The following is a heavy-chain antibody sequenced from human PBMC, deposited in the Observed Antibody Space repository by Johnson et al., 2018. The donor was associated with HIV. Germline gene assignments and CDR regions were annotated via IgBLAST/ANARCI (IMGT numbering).Heavy chain of an antibody. D-gene: IGHD4-17*01. Sequence: VQLVESGGGLVQPGGSLRLSCAASGFTFSSYWMHWVRQAPGKGLVWVSRINGDGSSTSYADSVKGRFTISRDNSKNTLYLQMNSLRAEDTAVYYCARGSGVLTGGDSDAFDIWGQGTMVTVSS. J-gene: IGHJ3*02. CDR1: GFTFSSYW. CDR3: ARGSGVLTGGDSDAFDI. CDR2: INGDGSST. V-gene: IGHV3-74*01.